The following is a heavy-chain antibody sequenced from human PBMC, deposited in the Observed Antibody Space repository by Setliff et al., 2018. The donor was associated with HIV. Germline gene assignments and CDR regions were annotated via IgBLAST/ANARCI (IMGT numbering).Heavy chain of an antibody. CDR3: AKIQNPQGYYYDSSGYYPHPGSPDY. CDR1: GFTFSRDW. J-gene: IGHJ4*02. CDR2: INSDGFKT. V-gene: IGHV3-74*01. Sequence: GGSLRLSCAAFGFTFSRDWMHWVRQGPGKGLVWVARINSDGFKTNHAGSVRGRFTIFRDNAKNTLYLQMNSLRAEDTAVYYCAKIQNPQGYYYDSSGYYPHPGSPDYWGQGTLVTVSS. D-gene: IGHD3-22*01.